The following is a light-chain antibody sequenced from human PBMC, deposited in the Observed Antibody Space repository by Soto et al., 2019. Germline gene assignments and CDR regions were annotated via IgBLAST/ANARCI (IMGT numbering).Light chain of an antibody. Sequence: NFMLTQPHSVSESPGKTVTISCTRSSGSIASNFVQWYQQRPGSSPTTVIYEDNQRPSGVPARFSGSIDRSSNSASLTISGLMTEDEADYYCQSYGSSNPGVFGGGTKLTVL. CDR1: SGSIASNF. V-gene: IGLV6-57*01. CDR2: EDN. CDR3: QSYGSSNPGV. J-gene: IGLJ3*02.